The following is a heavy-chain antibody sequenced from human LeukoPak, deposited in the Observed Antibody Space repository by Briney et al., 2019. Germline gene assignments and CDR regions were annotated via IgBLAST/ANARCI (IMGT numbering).Heavy chain of an antibody. D-gene: IGHD1-7*01. CDR3: GITGTTKGYFDY. J-gene: IGHJ4*02. V-gene: IGHV1-2*02. CDR2: INPNSGGT. Sequence: ASVKVSCKASGYTFTGYYMHWVRQAPGQGLEWMGWINPNSGGTNYAQKFQGRVTMTRGTSISTAYMELSRLRSDDTAVYYCGITGTTKGYFDYWGQGTLVTVSS. CDR1: GYTFTGYY.